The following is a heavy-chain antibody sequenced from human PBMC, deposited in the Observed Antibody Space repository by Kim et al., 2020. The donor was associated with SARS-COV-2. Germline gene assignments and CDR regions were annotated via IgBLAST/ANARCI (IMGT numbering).Heavy chain of an antibody. CDR3: ARQGRAEGGALDY. CDR1: GFTFSSYS. V-gene: IGHV3-21*01. Sequence: GGSLRLSCAASGFTFSSYSMNWVRQAPGKGLEWVSSISSSSDIYHADSVEGRFLISRDNAKNSLYLQMNSQRAEDTAVYYCARQGRAEGGALDYWGQGTLVNVSS. J-gene: IGHJ4*02. D-gene: IGHD1-26*01. CDR2: ISSSSDI.